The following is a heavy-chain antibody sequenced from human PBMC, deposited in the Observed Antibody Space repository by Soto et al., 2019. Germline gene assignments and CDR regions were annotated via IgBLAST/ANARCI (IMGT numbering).Heavy chain of an antibody. CDR2: IYPGDSDS. CDR3: ARHGFYGDYASNYFDP. V-gene: IGHV5-51*01. D-gene: IGHD4-17*01. J-gene: IGHJ5*02. CDR1: GYNFATYW. Sequence: LGESLKISCEGLGYNFATYWIAWVRQMPGKGLEYMGIIYPGDSDSRYSPSFQGQVTFSADKSISTAYMQWSSLKASDTAMYYCARHGFYGDYASNYFDPWGQGTLVTVSS.